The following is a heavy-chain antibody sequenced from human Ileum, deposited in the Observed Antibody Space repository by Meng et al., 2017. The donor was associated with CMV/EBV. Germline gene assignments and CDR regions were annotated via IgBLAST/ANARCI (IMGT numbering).Heavy chain of an antibody. CDR1: GFTFSDYW. CDR3: TGGTGWSSNR. CDR2: IKQDGSQK. V-gene: IGHV3-7*04. D-gene: IGHD6-13*01. J-gene: IGHJ1*01. Sequence: GESLKISCEVSGFTFSDYWMNWVRQAPGKGLEWVANIKQDGSQKFYVDSVKGRFIISRDNSKNSLYLGMNNLRAEDTAVYYCTGGTGWSSNRWGQGTLVTVSS.